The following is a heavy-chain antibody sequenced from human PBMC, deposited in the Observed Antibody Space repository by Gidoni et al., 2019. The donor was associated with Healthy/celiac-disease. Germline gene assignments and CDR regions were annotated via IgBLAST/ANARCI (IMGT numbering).Heavy chain of an antibody. J-gene: IGHJ6*02. Sequence: EVQRLEFGGGLVQTGGARRLSWAASGFTFGSYAMSWVRQGPGKGLEWVSAIRVRGGSTSYAASVKCRFTSSRDNSKITLYLQLNSLRTEDTAVYYCANDVAVAGTFYYYYYGIDVWGQGTTVTVSS. CDR2: IRVRGGST. CDR3: ANDVAVAGTFYYYYYGIDV. CDR1: GFTFGSYA. V-gene: IGHV3-23*01. D-gene: IGHD6-19*01.